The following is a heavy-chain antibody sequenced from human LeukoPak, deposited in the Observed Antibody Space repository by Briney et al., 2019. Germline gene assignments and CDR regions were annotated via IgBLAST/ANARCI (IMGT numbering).Heavy chain of an antibody. Sequence: GGSLRLACAASGFTFSSYSMNWVRQAPGKGLEWISYISGSGETIYYADSVKGRFTISRDNSKNTLYLQMNSLRAEDTAVYYCVRDTPFDYWGQGTLVTVSS. CDR2: ISGSGETI. CDR3: VRDTPFDY. V-gene: IGHV3-48*01. CDR1: GFTFSSYS. J-gene: IGHJ4*02.